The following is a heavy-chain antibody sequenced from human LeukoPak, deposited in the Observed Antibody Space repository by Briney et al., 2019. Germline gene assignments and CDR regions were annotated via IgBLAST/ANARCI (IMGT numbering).Heavy chain of an antibody. CDR1: GFTFSSYG. Sequence: GGSLRLSCAASGFTFSSYGMTWVRQAPGKGLEWVALISYNGNNEYYADSVKGRFTISRDNAKNSLYLQMNSLRAEDTAVYYCAELGITMIGGVWGKGTTVTISS. D-gene: IGHD3-10*02. CDR3: AELGITMIGGV. CDR2: ISYNGNNE. J-gene: IGHJ6*04. V-gene: IGHV3-30*18.